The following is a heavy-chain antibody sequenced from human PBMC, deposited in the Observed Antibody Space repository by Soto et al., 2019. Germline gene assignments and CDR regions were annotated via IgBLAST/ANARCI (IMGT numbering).Heavy chain of an antibody. CDR3: AKATIASFGVANFDY. CDR2: ISGSGGTT. Sequence: PVGSLRLSCAASGFTFSSYAMSWVRQAPGKGLEWVSGISGSGGTTFYADSVKGRFTISRDTSKNTLNLQMDSLRVEDTAVYYRAKATIASFGVANFDYWGQGTLVTVSS. V-gene: IGHV3-23*01. J-gene: IGHJ4*02. D-gene: IGHD3-3*01. CDR1: GFTFSSYA.